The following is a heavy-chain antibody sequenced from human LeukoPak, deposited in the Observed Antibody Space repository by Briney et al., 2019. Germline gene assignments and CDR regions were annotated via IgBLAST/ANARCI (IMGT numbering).Heavy chain of an antibody. Sequence: PGGSLRLSCAASGFTFSNAWMSWVRQAPGKGLEWVGRIKSKTDGGTTDYAAPVKGRFTISRDDSKNTLYLQMNSLKTEDTAVYYCTTDRNLEWPNYMDVWGKGTTVTVSS. V-gene: IGHV3-15*01. J-gene: IGHJ6*03. CDR2: IKSKTDGGTT. D-gene: IGHD3-3*01. CDR1: GFTFSNAW. CDR3: TTDRNLEWPNYMDV.